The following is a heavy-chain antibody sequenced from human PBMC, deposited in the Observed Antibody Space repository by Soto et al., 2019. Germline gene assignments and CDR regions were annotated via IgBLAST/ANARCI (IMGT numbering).Heavy chain of an antibody. CDR3: AHSRCGGDCLQSYSSHYYYGMDV. CDR2: IYWDDDK. CDR1: GFSLSTGGVG. D-gene: IGHD2-21*02. J-gene: IGHJ6*02. Sequence: QITLKESGPSLVKPTQTLTLTCTFSGFSLSTGGVGVGWIRQPPGKALEWLTLIYWDDDKRYSPSLRSRLTVTMDTSKNQVVLTMTHMDPVDTATYYCAHSRCGGDCLQSYSSHYYYGMDVWGQGTAVTVSS. V-gene: IGHV2-5*02.